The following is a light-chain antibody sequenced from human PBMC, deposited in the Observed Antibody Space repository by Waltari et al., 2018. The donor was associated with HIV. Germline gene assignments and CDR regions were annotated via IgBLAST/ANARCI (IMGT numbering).Light chain of an antibody. V-gene: IGLV3-21*04. CDR3: QVWDSPSEQIL. J-gene: IGLJ2*01. CDR1: NIGRRS. CDR2: HDS. Sequence: YVLTQAPSESVAPGQTARISCGGDNIGRRSVHWYQQKPGHAPAQVIYHDSERPSGIPERFSGANSGNTASLTISGVEAGDEAHYYGQVWDSPSEQILFGGGTRLTVL.